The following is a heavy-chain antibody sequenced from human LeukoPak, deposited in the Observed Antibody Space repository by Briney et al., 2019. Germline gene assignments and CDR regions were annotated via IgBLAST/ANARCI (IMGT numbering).Heavy chain of an antibody. D-gene: IGHD5-18*01. CDR2: IYYSGST. CDR3: ARATWIQLPQI. Sequence: SETLSLTCTVSGGSISGYYWSWIRQPPGKGLEWIGYIYYSGSTNYNPSLKSRVTISVDTSKNQFSLRLSSVTAADTAVYYCARATWIQLPQIWGQGTMVTVSS. CDR1: GGSISGYY. V-gene: IGHV4-59*01. J-gene: IGHJ3*02.